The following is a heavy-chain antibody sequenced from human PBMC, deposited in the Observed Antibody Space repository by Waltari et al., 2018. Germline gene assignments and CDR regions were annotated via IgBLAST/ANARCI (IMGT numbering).Heavy chain of an antibody. V-gene: IGHV1-8*01. CDR3: ARGDNWNDRLDF. J-gene: IGHJ3*01. Sequence: QVQLVQSGAEVKKPGASVRVSCKASGSRFISYDINWVRQAPGQGLEWMGWINPNTGAARFAQNFQDRVTMTRSTSETTAYMEISDLTSHDTAVYYCARGDNWNDRLDFWGQGTKVTVSS. D-gene: IGHD1-1*01. CDR1: GSRFISYD. CDR2: INPNTGAA.